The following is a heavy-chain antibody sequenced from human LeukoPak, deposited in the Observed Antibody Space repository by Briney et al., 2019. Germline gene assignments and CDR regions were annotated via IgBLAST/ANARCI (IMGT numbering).Heavy chain of an antibody. Sequence: SGTLSLTCAVSGVTISTNIWWNWVRQPPGKGLEWIGEIYHSGSTNYNPSLKSRVTISVDKSKNQFSLRLSSVTAADTAVYYCARSLGSGTAEKNWGQGTLVTVSS. J-gene: IGHJ4*02. CDR2: IYHSGST. CDR1: GVTISTNIW. V-gene: IGHV4-4*02. CDR3: ARSLGSGTAEKN. D-gene: IGHD3-10*01.